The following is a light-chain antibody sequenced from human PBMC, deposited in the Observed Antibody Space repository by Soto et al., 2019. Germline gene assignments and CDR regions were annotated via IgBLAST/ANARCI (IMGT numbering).Light chain of an antibody. CDR1: SSNMGGNA. Sequence: QSVLTQPPSASGTPGQRVTISCSGSSSNMGGNAVNWYQQLPGTAPKLLIYNNNQRPSGVPDRFSGSKSGTSASLAISGLQSEDEADYYCAAWDGSLNGWVFGGGTKLTVL. J-gene: IGLJ3*02. V-gene: IGLV1-44*01. CDR3: AAWDGSLNGWV. CDR2: NNN.